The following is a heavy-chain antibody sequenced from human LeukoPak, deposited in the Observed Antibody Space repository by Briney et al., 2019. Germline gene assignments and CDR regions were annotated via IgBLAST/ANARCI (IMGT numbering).Heavy chain of an antibody. CDR2: INNSGST. CDR1: GXSFSGYY. CDR3: ASLRIAVAGTPWFDP. D-gene: IGHD6-19*01. Sequence: SETLSLTCAVYGXSFSGYYWSWIRQPPGKGLEWIAEINNSGSTNYNPSLKSRVTISVDTSKNQFSLKLSSVTAADTAVYHCASLRIAVAGTPWFDPWGQGTLVTVSS. V-gene: IGHV4-34*01. J-gene: IGHJ5*02.